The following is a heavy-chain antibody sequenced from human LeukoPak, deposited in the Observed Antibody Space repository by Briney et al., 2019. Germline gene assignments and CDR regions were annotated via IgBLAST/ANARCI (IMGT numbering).Heavy chain of an antibody. CDR2: INPNSGGT. V-gene: IGHV1-2*02. Sequence: ASVKVSCKASGYTFSSYGISWVRQAPGQGLEWMGWINPNSGGTNYAQKFQGRVTMTRDTSISTAYMELSRLRSDDTAVYYCARGYSSGPHDYWGQGTLVTVSS. D-gene: IGHD6-19*01. CDR1: GYTFSSYG. CDR3: ARGYSSGPHDY. J-gene: IGHJ4*02.